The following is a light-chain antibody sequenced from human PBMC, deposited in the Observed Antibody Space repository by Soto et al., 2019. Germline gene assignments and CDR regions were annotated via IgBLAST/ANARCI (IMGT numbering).Light chain of an antibody. CDR1: QSVSTY. V-gene: IGKV3-11*01. J-gene: IGKJ5*01. CDR2: DAS. CDR3: QPPSSWIT. Sequence: EFVLTQSPATPSXSPXXXXTXXXRASQSVSTYLAWYQQKPGQAPRLLIYDASNRATGIPARFSGSGSATDFTLTISSLEPEDIAVYYCQPPSSWITFGQGTRLEI.